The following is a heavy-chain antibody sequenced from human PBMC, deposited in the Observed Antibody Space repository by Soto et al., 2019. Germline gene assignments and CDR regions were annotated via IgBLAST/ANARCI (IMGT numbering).Heavy chain of an antibody. V-gene: IGHV4-59*08. CDR3: ARYIAAPPGWFDP. CDR1: GGSISSYY. D-gene: IGHD6-6*01. CDR2: IYYSGST. J-gene: IGHJ5*02. Sequence: SETLSLTCTVSGGSISSYYWSWIRQPPGKGLEWIGYIYYSGSTNYNPSLKSRVTISVDTSKNQFSLKLSSVTAADTAVYYCARYIAAPPGWFDPWGQGTLVTVSS.